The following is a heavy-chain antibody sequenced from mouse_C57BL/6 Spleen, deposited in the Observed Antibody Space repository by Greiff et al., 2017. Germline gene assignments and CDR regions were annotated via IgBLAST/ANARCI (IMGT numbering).Heavy chain of an antibody. D-gene: IGHD2-3*01. V-gene: IGHV5-17*01. CDR1: GFTFSDYG. CDR3: ARGFYDGYYLYYAMDY. J-gene: IGHJ4*01. Sequence: EVKLVESGGGLVKPGGSLKLSCAASGFTFSDYGMHWVRQAPEKGLEWVAYISSGSSTIYYADTVKGRFTISRDNAKKTLFLQMTSLRSEDTAMYYCARGFYDGYYLYYAMDYWGQGTSGTVSS. CDR2: ISSGSSTI.